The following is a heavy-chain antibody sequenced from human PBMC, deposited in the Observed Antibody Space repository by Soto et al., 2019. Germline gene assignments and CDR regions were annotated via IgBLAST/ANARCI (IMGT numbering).Heavy chain of an antibody. Sequence: QLQLQESGPGLVKPSETLSLSCTVSGGSVTSSHYYWSWIRQPTGKGLEWIGSISYSGSTYYKPTLKSRLTVSGDTAKNHFSLRLNSVTAADTAVYYCARLGTYDGMDVWGQGTTVTVSS. V-gene: IGHV4-39*02. CDR2: ISYSGST. CDR3: ARLGTYDGMDV. J-gene: IGHJ6*02. CDR1: GGSVTSSHYY. D-gene: IGHD1-1*01.